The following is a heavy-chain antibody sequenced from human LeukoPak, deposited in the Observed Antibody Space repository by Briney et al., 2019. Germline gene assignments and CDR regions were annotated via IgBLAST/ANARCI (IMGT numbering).Heavy chain of an antibody. CDR1: GGSISSGSYY. V-gene: IGHV4-61*02. D-gene: IGHD3-10*01. J-gene: IGHJ6*03. CDR3: ARSRSGSGPYYYYYMDV. CDR2: IYTSGST. Sequence: SETLSLTCTVSGGSISSGSYYWSWIRQPAGKGLEWIGRIYTSGSTNYNPSLKSRVTISVDTSKNQFSLKLSSVTAADTAVYYCARSRSGSGPYYYYYMDVWGKGTTVTISS.